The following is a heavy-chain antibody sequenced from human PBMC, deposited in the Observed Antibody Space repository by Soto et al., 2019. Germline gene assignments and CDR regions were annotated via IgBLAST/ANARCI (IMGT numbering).Heavy chain of an antibody. V-gene: IGHV1-3*01. CDR2: INAGNGNT. D-gene: IGHD3-10*01. Sequence: GASVKVSCKASGYTFTSYAMHWVRQAPGQRLEWMGWINAGNGNTKYSQKFQGRVTITRDTSASTAYMELSSLRSEDTAVYYCASAMVRGGTYYYYGMDVWGQGTTVTVSS. CDR1: GYTFTSYA. CDR3: ASAMVRGGTYYYYGMDV. J-gene: IGHJ6*02.